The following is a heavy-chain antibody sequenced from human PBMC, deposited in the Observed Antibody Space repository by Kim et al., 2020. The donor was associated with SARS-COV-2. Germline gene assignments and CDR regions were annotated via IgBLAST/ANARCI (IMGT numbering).Heavy chain of an antibody. Sequence: AQKFQGRVTITADESTSTAYMELSSLRSEDTAVYYCARIYSKGLVVITWYWGQGTLVTVSS. J-gene: IGHJ4*02. CDR3: ARIYSKGLVVITWY. D-gene: IGHD3-22*01. V-gene: IGHV1-69*01.